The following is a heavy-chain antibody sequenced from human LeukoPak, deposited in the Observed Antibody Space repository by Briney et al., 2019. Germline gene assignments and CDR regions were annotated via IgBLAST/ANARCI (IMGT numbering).Heavy chain of an antibody. CDR1: GFTFCRYS. Sequence: GGSLRLSCAASGFTFCRYSMNWVRQAPGKGLEWVSSISNSSYIYYADSVMGRFTISRDNAKNSLYLQMNSLRAEDTAVYYCTTAVTSCCSNFDYWGQGTLVTVSS. CDR3: TTAVTSCCSNFDY. D-gene: IGHD2-2*01. V-gene: IGHV3-21*01. CDR2: ISNSSYI. J-gene: IGHJ4*02.